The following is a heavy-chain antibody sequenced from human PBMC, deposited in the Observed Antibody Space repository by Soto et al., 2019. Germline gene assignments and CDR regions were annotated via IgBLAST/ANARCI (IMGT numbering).Heavy chain of an antibody. CDR1: GYTFSSYD. CDR2: MNPKSGHT. J-gene: IGHJ6*02. Sequence: QVQLVQSGAEVKKPGASVKVSCKASGYTFSSYDINWVRQATGQGLEWMGWMNPKSGHTGSAQKFQGRVTMTRDTSISTAYMELSSLRSEDTAIYYWARTDGDLDVWGQGTPVTVSS. D-gene: IGHD4-17*01. CDR3: ARTDGDLDV. V-gene: IGHV1-8*01.